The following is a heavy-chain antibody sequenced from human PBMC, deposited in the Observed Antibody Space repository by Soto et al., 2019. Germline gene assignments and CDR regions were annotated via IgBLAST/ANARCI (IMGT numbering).Heavy chain of an antibody. CDR3: AREMVRGVGSDY. D-gene: IGHD3-10*01. J-gene: IGHJ4*02. Sequence: QVQLVQSGAEVKKPGASVKVSCKASGYTFTSYGISWVRQAPGQGLEWMGWISTYNGNTKYAQKLQGRVTMTTDTSRSTAYMEVRRLGSDDTAVFYCAREMVRGVGSDYWGQGALVTVSS. CDR2: ISTYNGNT. V-gene: IGHV1-18*01. CDR1: GYTFTSYG.